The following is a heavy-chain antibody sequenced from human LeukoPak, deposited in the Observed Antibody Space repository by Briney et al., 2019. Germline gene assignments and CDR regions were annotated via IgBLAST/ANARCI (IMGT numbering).Heavy chain of an antibody. D-gene: IGHD3-9*01. CDR2: IKSKTDGGTT. CDR3: TTRLRYFDWTIYDFDY. J-gene: IGHJ4*02. CDR1: GFTFNSYA. Sequence: NPGGSLRLSCAASGFTFNSYAMSWVRQAPGKGLEWVGRIKSKTDGGTTDYAAPVKGRFTISRDDSKNTLYLQMNSLKTEDTAVYYCTTRLRYFDWTIYDFDYWGQGTLVTVSS. V-gene: IGHV3-15*01.